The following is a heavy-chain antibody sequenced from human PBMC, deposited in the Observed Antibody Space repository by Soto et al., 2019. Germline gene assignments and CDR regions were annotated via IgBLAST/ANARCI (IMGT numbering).Heavy chain of an antibody. Sequence: PSETLSLTCSVSGLSIKTGGYYWTWIRQHPERGLEWIGYIYYSGTTYFNPSLESRISMSVDLSMNQFSMRLTSVTDADTAVYYCARKADFWSGYYPAYYYYMDVWGKGTTVTVSS. J-gene: IGHJ6*03. CDR1: GLSIKTGGYY. D-gene: IGHD3-3*01. CDR3: ARKADFWSGYYPAYYYYMDV. V-gene: IGHV4-31*03. CDR2: IYYSGTT.